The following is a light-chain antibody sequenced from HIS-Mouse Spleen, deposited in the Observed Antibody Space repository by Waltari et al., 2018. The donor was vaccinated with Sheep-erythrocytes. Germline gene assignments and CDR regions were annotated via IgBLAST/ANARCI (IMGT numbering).Light chain of an antibody. CDR3: CSSAGSSTHWV. V-gene: IGLV2-23*01. J-gene: IGLJ3*02. CDR2: EGS. CDR1: SSDVGSYNL. Sequence: QSALTPPASVSGSPGQSITISCTGTSSDVGSYNLVSRYQQHPGKTPKLLIYEGSNRPSVVSHRFSGSTTGSTASLTISGRQAEDEADYYCCSSAGSSTHWVFGGGTKLTVL.